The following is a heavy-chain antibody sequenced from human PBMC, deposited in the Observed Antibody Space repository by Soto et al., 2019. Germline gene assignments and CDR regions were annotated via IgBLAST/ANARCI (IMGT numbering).Heavy chain of an antibody. V-gene: IGHV5-51*01. CDR3: ARSSSSYHGSLDV. D-gene: IGHD3-22*01. J-gene: IGHJ6*02. CDR1: GYSFTSYW. Sequence: KTPGESLKISCKGSGYSFTSYWIGWVRQMPGKGLEWMGTIFPGDSDIRYSPPFQGQVTISVDKSISTAYLQWSSLKASDTATYFCARSSSSYHGSLDVWGQGTTVTVSS. CDR2: IFPGDSDI.